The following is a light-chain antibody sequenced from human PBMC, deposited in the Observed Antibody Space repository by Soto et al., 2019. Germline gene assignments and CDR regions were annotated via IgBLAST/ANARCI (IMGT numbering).Light chain of an antibody. J-gene: IGLJ3*02. CDR2: GNS. Sequence: QPVLTQPPSVSGAPGQRVTISCTGSSSNIGAGYDVHWYQQLPGTAPKLLIYGNSNRPSGVPDRFSGSKSGTSASLAITGLQAEDEADYYGQSYDSSLSGLWVFGGGTKLTVL. CDR1: SSNIGAGYD. CDR3: QSYDSSLSGLWV. V-gene: IGLV1-40*01.